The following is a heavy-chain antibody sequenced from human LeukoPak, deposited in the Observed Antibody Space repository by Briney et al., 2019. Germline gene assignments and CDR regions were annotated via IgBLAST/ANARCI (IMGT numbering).Heavy chain of an antibody. Sequence: ASVRVSCKASGYTFTNYDINWVRQATGQGLEWMGIINPSGGSTSYAQKFQGRVTMTRDMSTSTVYMELSSLRSEDTAVYYCARGGSGYDQYNWFDPWGQGTLVTVSS. CDR3: ARGGSGYDQYNWFDP. CDR1: GYTFTNYD. V-gene: IGHV1-46*01. D-gene: IGHD5-12*01. CDR2: INPSGGST. J-gene: IGHJ5*02.